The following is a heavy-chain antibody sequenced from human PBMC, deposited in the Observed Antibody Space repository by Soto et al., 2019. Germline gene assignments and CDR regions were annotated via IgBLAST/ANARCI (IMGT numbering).Heavy chain of an antibody. CDR3: ARGLRGALAPNSPDYYYGLDV. CDR1: GYTFISYY. V-gene: IGHV1-46*01. J-gene: IGHJ6*02. D-gene: IGHD3-16*01. Sequence: QVQLVQSGAEVKKPGASVKVSCKASGYTFISYYMHWVRQAPGQGLEWMGIINPSGGSTSYAQKFQGRVNMTTATSTSTVYMELSSLRPEDTAVYFCARGLRGALAPNSPDYYYGLDVWGQGTTVTVSS. CDR2: INPSGGST.